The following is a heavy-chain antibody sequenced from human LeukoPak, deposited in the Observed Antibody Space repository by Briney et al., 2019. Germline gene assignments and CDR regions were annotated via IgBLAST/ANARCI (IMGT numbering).Heavy chain of an antibody. D-gene: IGHD6-19*01. Sequence: PGGSLRLSCAASGFTFSSFSTYDFNWVRQAPGKGLEWVSYISSSGATIYYADSVKGRFTVSRDNAKNTLYLQMNSVRAEDTALYYCTNRAVAGSSTPFFDYWGQGTLVTVSS. CDR2: ISSSGATI. CDR3: TNRAVAGSSTPFFDY. J-gene: IGHJ4*02. CDR1: GFTFSS. V-gene: IGHV3-48*03.